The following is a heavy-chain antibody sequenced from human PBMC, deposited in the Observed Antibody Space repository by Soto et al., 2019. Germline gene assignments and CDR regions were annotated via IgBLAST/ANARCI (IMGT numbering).Heavy chain of an antibody. J-gene: IGHJ5*02. V-gene: IGHV4-59*01. CDR1: GGSLGSYY. CDR2: IYDSGTT. Sequence: QVQLQESGLGLVKPSETLSLTCSVAGGSLGSYYWGWIRQSPGKGLEWIAYIYDSGTTIYNPSLKSRATISVDTSNNQFSLNLTSVTAADTAVYYCARGAMFWFDPWGQGTLVSVSS. CDR3: ARGAMFWFDP. D-gene: IGHD3-10*02.